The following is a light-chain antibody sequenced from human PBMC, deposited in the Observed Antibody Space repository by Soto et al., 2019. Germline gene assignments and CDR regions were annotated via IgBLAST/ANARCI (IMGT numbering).Light chain of an antibody. CDR3: QQYNNWPLP. Sequence: EIVMTQSPATLSVSPGERATLSCRAGQSVSSGLGWYQQKAGQTPRLLIYAASTRATGIPARFSDSGSGTEFTHTMSSLQSEDFAVYYCQQYNNWPLPFGGGTKVQIK. CDR2: AAS. J-gene: IGKJ4*01. CDR1: QSVSSG. V-gene: IGKV3-15*01.